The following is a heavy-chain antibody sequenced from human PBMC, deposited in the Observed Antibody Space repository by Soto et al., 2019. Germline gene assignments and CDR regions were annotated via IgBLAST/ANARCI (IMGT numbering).Heavy chain of an antibody. CDR1: GGTFSSYA. V-gene: IGHV1-69*13. D-gene: IGHD2-15*01. Sequence: ASVKVSCKASGGTFSSYAISWVRQAPGQGLEWMGGIIPIFGTANYAQKFQGRVTITADESTSTAYMELSSLRSEDTAVYYCARDRRPYAPYCSGGSCSGEWFDPWGQGTLVTVSS. CDR3: ARDRRPYAPYCSGGSCSGEWFDP. J-gene: IGHJ5*02. CDR2: IIPIFGTA.